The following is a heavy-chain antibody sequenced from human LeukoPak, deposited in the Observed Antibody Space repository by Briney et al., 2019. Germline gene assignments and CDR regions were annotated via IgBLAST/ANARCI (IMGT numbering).Heavy chain of an antibody. J-gene: IGHJ4*02. Sequence: GASVKVSCTASGYTFTGYYMHWVRQAPGQGLEWMGRINPNSGGTNYAQKFQGRVTMTRDTSISTAYMELSRLRSDDTAVYYCARGPYNWNPHPPFDYWGQGTLVTVSS. CDR1: GYTFTGYY. D-gene: IGHD1-20*01. CDR3: ARGPYNWNPHPPFDY. V-gene: IGHV1-2*06. CDR2: INPNSGGT.